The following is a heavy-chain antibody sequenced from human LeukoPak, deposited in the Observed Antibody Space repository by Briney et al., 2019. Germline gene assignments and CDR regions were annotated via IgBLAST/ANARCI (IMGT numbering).Heavy chain of an antibody. CDR2: ISGSDGST. V-gene: IGHV3-23*01. CDR1: GFTFSSYA. Sequence: PGGSLRLSCAASGFTFSSYAMSWVRQAPGKGLEWVSTISGSDGSTYYADSVKGRFTISRDNSKNTMYLQMNSLRAEDTAVYYCAKRLVAGYCSGGSCYSEHYFDYWGQGTLVTVSS. CDR3: AKRLVAGYCSGGSCYSEHYFDY. J-gene: IGHJ4*02. D-gene: IGHD2-15*01.